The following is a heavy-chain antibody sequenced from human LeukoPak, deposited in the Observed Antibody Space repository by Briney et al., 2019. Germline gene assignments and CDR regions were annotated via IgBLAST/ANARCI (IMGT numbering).Heavy chain of an antibody. D-gene: IGHD3-3*01. CDR3: TRDSLEWLRPYYYYYMDV. V-gene: IGHV3-49*04. CDR1: GFTFGDYA. J-gene: IGHJ6*03. CDR2: IRSKLYGGTT. Sequence: GGSLRLSCTTSGFTFGDYAMSWVRQAPGKGLEWVGFIRSKLYGGTTEYAASVKGRFTISRDDSKSIAYLQMNSLKIEDTAVYFCTRDSLEWLRPYYYYYMDVWGKGTTVTVSS.